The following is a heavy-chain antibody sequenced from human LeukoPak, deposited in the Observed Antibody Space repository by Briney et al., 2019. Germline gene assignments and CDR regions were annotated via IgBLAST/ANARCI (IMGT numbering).Heavy chain of an antibody. CDR3: ARDAVGAVNWCDP. D-gene: IGHD1-26*01. CDR2: ISTSSNYL. V-gene: IGHV3-21*01. CDR1: GFPFNTYN. Sequence: GGSLRLSCAASGFPFNTYNMNWVRQAPGKGLEWVSSISTSSNYLYYADSVKGRFTISRDNAKNSLYLQMNSLRAEDTAVYYCARDAVGAVNWCDPWSQGTLVTVSS. J-gene: IGHJ5*02.